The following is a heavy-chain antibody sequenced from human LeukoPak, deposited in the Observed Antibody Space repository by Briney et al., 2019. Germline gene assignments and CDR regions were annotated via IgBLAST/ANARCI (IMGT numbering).Heavy chain of an antibody. CDR1: GFTFSSYS. CDR2: ISSSSSYI. Sequence: GGSLRLSCAASGFTFSSYSMNWVRQAPGKGLEWVSSISSSSSYIYYADSVKGRFTISRDNAKNSLYLQMNSLRAEDTAVYYCAKARGGAGFDCWGQGTLVTGFS. J-gene: IGHJ4*02. CDR3: AKARGGAGFDC. V-gene: IGHV3-21*01. D-gene: IGHD3-16*01.